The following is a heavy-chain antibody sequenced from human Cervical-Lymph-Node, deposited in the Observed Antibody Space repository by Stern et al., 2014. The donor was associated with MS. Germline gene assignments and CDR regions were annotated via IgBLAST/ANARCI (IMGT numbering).Heavy chain of an antibody. V-gene: IGHV3-23*04. CDR2: ISGSGSSI. CDR1: GFTFNKHA. J-gene: IGHJ6*02. D-gene: IGHD3-22*01. Sequence: EVQLVESGGDLVQPGGSLRLSCAASGFTFNKHAMNWVRQAPGKGLEWVSTISGSGSSIYYGDSVKGRFTISRDNSENTLYLQMHSLRAEDTAIYYCAKQYFDSSGYSYYYGMDVWGQGTTVTVSS. CDR3: AKQYFDSSGYSYYYGMDV.